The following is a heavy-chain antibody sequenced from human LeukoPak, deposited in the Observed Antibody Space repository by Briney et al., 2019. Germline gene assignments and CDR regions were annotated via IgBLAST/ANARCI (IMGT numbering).Heavy chain of an antibody. CDR1: GGSISSSSYY. J-gene: IGHJ4*02. CDR3: ARGLSSGWLLSVDY. Sequence: SETLSLTCTVSGGSISSSSYYWGWIRQPPGKGLEWIGSTYYSGSTYYNPSLKSRVTISVDTPKNQFSLKLSSVTAADTAVYYCARGLSSGWLLSVDYWGQGTLVTVSS. V-gene: IGHV4-39*07. D-gene: IGHD6-19*01. CDR2: TYYSGST.